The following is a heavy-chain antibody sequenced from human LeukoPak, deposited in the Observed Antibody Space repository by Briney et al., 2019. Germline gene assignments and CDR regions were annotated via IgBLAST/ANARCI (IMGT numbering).Heavy chain of an antibody. Sequence: TPQTLSLTCTVSGGSISSGGYYWSWIRQHPGKGLEWIGYIYYSGSTYYNPSLKSRVTISVDTSKNQFSLKLSSVTAADTAVYYCARNPSVCSGGSCYSFDYWGQGTLVTVSS. D-gene: IGHD2-15*01. CDR2: IYYSGST. CDR1: GGSISSGGYY. J-gene: IGHJ4*02. CDR3: ARNPSVCSGGSCYSFDY. V-gene: IGHV4-31*03.